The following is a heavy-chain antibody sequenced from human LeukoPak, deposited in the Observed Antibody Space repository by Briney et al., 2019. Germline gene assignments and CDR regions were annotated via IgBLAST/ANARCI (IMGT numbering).Heavy chain of an antibody. V-gene: IGHV1-2*02. CDR1: GYTFTVYY. CDR2: INPNSGGT. Sequence: ASVKVSCKASGYTFTVYYMHWVRQAPGQGLEWMGWINPNSGGTNYAQKFQGRVTMTRDTSISTAYMELSRLRSDDTAVYYCARVDSITIFGVVELFDYWGQGTLVTVSS. J-gene: IGHJ4*02. D-gene: IGHD3-3*01. CDR3: ARVDSITIFGVVELFDY.